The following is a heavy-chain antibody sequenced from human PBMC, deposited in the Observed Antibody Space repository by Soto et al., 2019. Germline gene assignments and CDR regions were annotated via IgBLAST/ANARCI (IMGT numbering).Heavy chain of an antibody. CDR1: GYTFTDYH. V-gene: IGHV1-2*02. CDR2: VTPRSGEV. CDR3: ARVPILGPTGDFDY. Sequence: QVQLVQSGAEVKRPGDSVKVSCQASGYTFTDYHIHWVRQAPGQGLEWMGRVTPRSGEVYYSPKFQGRVTLTRDTSISTAYMELTTLKFDDTAVFYCARVPILGPTGDFDYWGQGTLATVSS. J-gene: IGHJ4*02. D-gene: IGHD1-26*01.